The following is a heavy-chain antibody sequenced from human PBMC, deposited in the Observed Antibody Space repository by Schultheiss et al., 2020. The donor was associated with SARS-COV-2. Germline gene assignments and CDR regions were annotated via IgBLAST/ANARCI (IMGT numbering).Heavy chain of an antibody. Sequence: GGSLRLSCAASGFTVSSNYMSWVRQAPGKGLEWVSVIYSGGSTYYADSVKGRFTISRDNSKNTLYLQMNSLRAEDTAVYYCTTGWGGPFPFDIWGQGTMVTVSS. CDR1: GFTVSSNY. D-gene: IGHD2-21*01. V-gene: IGHV3-53*01. CDR3: TTGWGGPFPFDI. J-gene: IGHJ3*02. CDR2: IYSGGST.